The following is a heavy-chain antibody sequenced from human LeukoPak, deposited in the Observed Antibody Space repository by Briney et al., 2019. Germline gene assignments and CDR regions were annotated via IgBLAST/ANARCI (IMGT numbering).Heavy chain of an antibody. CDR1: GASITNNF. CDR2: IYSSGSA. D-gene: IGHD3-9*01. J-gene: IGHJ4*01. V-gene: IGHV4-59*08. Sequence: KASETLSLTCTVSGASITNNFWTWIRQPPGKGLEWIGYIYSSGSANYNPSLKSRVIISADTSKTQISLNLTSVTAADTALYFCARHRDYFDTWGHGTLVTVSS. CDR3: ARHRDYFDT.